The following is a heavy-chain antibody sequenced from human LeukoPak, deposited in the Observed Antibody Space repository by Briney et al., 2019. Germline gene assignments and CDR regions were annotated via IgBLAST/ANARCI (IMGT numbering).Heavy chain of an antibody. CDR2: ISSSSSYI. CDR3: ARGSSGYYDILTGSDY. Sequence: GGSLRLSCAASGFTFSSYSMNWVRQAPGKGLEWVSSISSSSSYIHYADSVKGRFTISRDNAKNSLYLQMNSLRAEDTAVYYCARGSSGYYDILTGSDYWGQGTLVTVSS. J-gene: IGHJ4*02. CDR1: GFTFSSYS. D-gene: IGHD3-9*01. V-gene: IGHV3-21*01.